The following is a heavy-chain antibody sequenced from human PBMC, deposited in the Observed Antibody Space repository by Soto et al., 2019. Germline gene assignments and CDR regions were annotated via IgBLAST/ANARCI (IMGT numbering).Heavy chain of an antibody. J-gene: IGHJ4*02. CDR3: ARGPTAEKVDS. CDR2: IYHSGST. V-gene: IGHV4-4*02. Sequence: SETLSLTCAVSGGSISSSNWWSWVRQPPGKGLEWIGEIYHSGSTNYNPSLKSRVTISVDKSKNQFSLALTSVTAADTAMYYCARGPTAEKVDSWGQGILVTLL. CDR1: GGSISSSNW.